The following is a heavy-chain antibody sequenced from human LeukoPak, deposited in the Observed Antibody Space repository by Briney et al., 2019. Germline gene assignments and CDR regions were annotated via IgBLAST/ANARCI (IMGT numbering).Heavy chain of an antibody. Sequence: SETLSLTCTVSGGSISSSSYYWGWIRQPPGKGLEWIGYIYYSGSTNYNPSLKSRVTISVDTSKNQFSLKLSSVTAADTAVYYCASPSDSTPDTFDIWGQGTMVTVSS. D-gene: IGHD2-21*02. CDR2: IYYSGST. J-gene: IGHJ3*02. V-gene: IGHV4-61*05. CDR3: ASPSDSTPDTFDI. CDR1: GGSISSSSYY.